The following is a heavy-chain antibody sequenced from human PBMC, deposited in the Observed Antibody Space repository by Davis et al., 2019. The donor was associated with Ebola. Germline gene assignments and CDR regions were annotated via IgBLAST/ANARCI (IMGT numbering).Heavy chain of an antibody. Sequence: GESLKISCAASGFTFSSYAMSWVRQAPGKGLEWVSAISGSGGSTYYADSVKGRFTISRDNSKNTLYLQMNSLRAEDTAVYYCAKDSPYYDFWSGYLDYWGQGTLVTVSS. V-gene: IGHV3-23*01. CDR3: AKDSPYYDFWSGYLDY. D-gene: IGHD3-3*01. CDR1: GFTFSSYA. CDR2: ISGSGGST. J-gene: IGHJ4*02.